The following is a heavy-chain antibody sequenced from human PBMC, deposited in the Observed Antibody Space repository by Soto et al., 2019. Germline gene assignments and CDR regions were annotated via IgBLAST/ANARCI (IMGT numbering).Heavy chain of an antibody. V-gene: IGHV4-34*01. D-gene: IGHD5-12*01. J-gene: IGHJ4*02. CDR2: INHSGST. CDR3: ASRRSGYAYDF. CDR1: GGSFSGYY. Sequence: SETLSLTCAVYGGSFSGYYWSWIRQPPGKGLEWIGEINHSGSTNYNPSLKSRVTISVVTSKTQFSLKLSSVTAADTAVYYCASRRSGYAYDFWGQGTLVTVSS.